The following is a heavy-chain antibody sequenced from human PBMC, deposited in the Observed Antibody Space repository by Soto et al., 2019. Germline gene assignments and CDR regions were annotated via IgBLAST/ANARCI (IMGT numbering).Heavy chain of an antibody. CDR3: ARDRTDSGYYTNWLEP. V-gene: IGHV1-69*06. D-gene: IGHD3-22*01. CDR2: IIPIFGTT. J-gene: IGHJ5*02. CDR1: GGTFGSDA. Sequence: QVHLMQSGAEVKKPGSSVKVSCKASGGTFGSDAITWVRQAPGQGLEWVGRIIPIFGTTNYAQNLQGRVTISADKSTLTSYMELHSLTSDDTALYYCARDRTDSGYYTNWLEPWGQGTQVTVSS.